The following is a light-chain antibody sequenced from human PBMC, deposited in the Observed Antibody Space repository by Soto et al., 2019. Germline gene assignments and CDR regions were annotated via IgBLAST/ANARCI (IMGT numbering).Light chain of an antibody. Sequence: DIQMTQSPSSVSASVGDTVNITCRASHVISNWLAWYPQRAGKAPKRLIYAAYRRQSGVPSRFSGSGSGPDFTLTIRGLQPEDVAPYYCQQANDFPYTFGQATKLEI. V-gene: IGKV1-12*01. CDR3: QQANDFPYT. CDR1: HVISNW. CDR2: AAY. J-gene: IGKJ2*01.